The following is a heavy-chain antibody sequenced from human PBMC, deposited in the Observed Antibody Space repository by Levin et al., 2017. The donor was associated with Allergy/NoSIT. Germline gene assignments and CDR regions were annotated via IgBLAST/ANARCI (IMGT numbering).Heavy chain of an antibody. Sequence: GGSLRLSCKSSGGTFSKYAISWVRQAPGQGPEWLGGIIPIFGTPHYAQRFQGRVTITADTSTNTAQMELSSLRSEDTAVYYCASATSEDFLSGYYFFMDVWGKGTTVTVSS. CDR2: IIPIFGTP. J-gene: IGHJ6*03. CDR1: GGTFSKYA. D-gene: IGHD3-3*01. V-gene: IGHV1-69*06. CDR3: ASATSEDFLSGYYFFMDV.